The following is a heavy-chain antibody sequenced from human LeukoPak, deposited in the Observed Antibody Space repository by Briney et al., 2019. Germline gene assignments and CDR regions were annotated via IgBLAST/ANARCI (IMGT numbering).Heavy chain of an antibody. Sequence: GGSLRLSCVGSGFTSIAYALTWARQAPGKGLEWVSGISGGGVTTYYADSVKGRFTISRDNSKNTLYLQMNSLRAEDTAVYYCAKGVVVPAANNWFDPWGQGTLVTVSS. CDR2: ISGGGVTT. J-gene: IGHJ5*02. V-gene: IGHV3-23*01. D-gene: IGHD2-2*01. CDR1: GFTSIAYA. CDR3: AKGVVVPAANNWFDP.